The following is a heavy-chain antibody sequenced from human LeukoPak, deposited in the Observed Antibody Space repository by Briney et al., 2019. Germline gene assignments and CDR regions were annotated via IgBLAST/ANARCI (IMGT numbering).Heavy chain of an antibody. Sequence: SETLSLTCTVSGGSISSGDYPWNWIRQFPGKGLEWIGRIYTSGSTNYNASLKSRVSMSVDTSKNQFSLKLSSVTAADTAVFYCARENSGSYREFDYWGQGTLVTVSS. CDR2: IYTSGST. J-gene: IGHJ4*02. CDR1: GGSISSGDYP. D-gene: IGHD1-26*01. V-gene: IGHV4-61*02. CDR3: ARENSGSYREFDY.